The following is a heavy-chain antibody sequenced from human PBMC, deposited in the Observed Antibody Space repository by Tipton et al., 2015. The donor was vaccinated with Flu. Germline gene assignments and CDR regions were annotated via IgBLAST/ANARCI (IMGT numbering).Heavy chain of an antibody. J-gene: IGHJ3*01. D-gene: IGHD3-9*01. V-gene: IGHV3-23*01. CDR3: AKRQTGTFYALDV. CDR2: ISGSGGLT. CDR1: GFTFRTYG. Sequence: SLRLSCAASGFTFRTYGMHWVRQAPGRGLEWVSSISGSGGLTYYADSVKGRFSTSRDNSKNTLYLQTSSLRGEDTAFYYCAKRQTGTFYALDVWGQGTMVTVSS.